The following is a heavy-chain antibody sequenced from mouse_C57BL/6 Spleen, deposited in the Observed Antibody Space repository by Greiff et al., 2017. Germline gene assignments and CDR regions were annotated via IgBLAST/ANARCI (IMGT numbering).Heavy chain of an antibody. V-gene: IGHV1-22*01. CDR2: INPNNGGT. CDR1: GYTFTDYN. CDR3: VPYYYGSAWFAY. Sequence: VQLQQSGPELVKPGASVKMSCKASGYTFTDYNMHWVKQSHGQSLEWIGYINPNNGGTSYNQKFQGKATLTVNKSSSTAYMVLRSLTSEDSAVYYCVPYYYGSAWFAYWGQGTLVTVSA. J-gene: IGHJ3*01. D-gene: IGHD1-1*01.